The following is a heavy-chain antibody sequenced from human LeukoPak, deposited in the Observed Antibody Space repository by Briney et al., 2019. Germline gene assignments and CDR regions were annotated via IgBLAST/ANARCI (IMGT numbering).Heavy chain of an antibody. Sequence: GGSLRLSCAASGFTVSSNYMSWVRQAPGKGLEWVSVIYSGGSTYYADSVKGRFTISRDNSKNTLYLQMNSLRAEDTAVYYCARDLGYYDSSGYLYYYYGMDVWGRGTTVTVSS. CDR2: IYSGGST. J-gene: IGHJ6*02. V-gene: IGHV3-53*01. D-gene: IGHD3-22*01. CDR1: GFTVSSNY. CDR3: ARDLGYYDSSGYLYYYYGMDV.